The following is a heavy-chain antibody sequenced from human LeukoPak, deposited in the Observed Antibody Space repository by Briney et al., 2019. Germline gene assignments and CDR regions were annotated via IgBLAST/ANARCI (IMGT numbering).Heavy chain of an antibody. J-gene: IGHJ4*02. CDR1: GFSFTSYA. CDR3: AKDRSLQNFDY. Sequence: PGGSLRLSCAASGFSFTSYAMSWVRQAPGKGLEWVSAISGSGGSTYYADSVKGRFTISRDNSKNTLYLQMNSLRAEDTAAYYCAKDRSLQNFDYWGQGTLVTVSS. V-gene: IGHV3-23*01. CDR2: ISGSGGST.